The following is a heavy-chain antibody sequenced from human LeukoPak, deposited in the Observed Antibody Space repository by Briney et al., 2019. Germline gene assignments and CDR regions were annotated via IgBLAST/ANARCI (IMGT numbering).Heavy chain of an antibody. CDR1: GFTFSSYW. D-gene: IGHD5-18*01. V-gene: IGHV3-7*01. CDR2: IKQDGSEK. Sequence: GGSLRLSCAASGFTFSSYWMTWVRQAPGKGLECVATIKQDGSEKYYVDSVKGRFTISRDNAKNSPYLQMNSLRAEDTAVYYCARAGGYSRALQYWGQGTPVTVSS. CDR3: ARAGGYSRALQY. J-gene: IGHJ1*01.